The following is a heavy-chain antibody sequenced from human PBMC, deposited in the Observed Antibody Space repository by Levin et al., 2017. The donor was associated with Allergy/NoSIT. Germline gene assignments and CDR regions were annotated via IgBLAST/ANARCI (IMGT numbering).Heavy chain of an antibody. Sequence: GGSLRLSCVGSGLTLSDHSMTWVRQAPGKGLEWVSTLTRSKDYIYYADSVKGRFTISRDAASNSLFLQMNGLRAEDPAVYYCAGDSSAWSRDLWGQGTLVTVSS. J-gene: IGHJ5*02. CDR3: AGDSSAWSRDL. D-gene: IGHD6-19*01. CDR1: GLTLSDHS. CDR2: LTRSKDYI. V-gene: IGHV3-21*04.